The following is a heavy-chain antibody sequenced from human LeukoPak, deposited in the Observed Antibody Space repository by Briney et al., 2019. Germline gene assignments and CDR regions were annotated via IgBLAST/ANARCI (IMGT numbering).Heavy chain of an antibody. V-gene: IGHV4-34*01. J-gene: IGHJ4*02. D-gene: IGHD4-17*01. CDR3: VRGRGPSSSGDYVLFDGVYFDC. Sequence: GSLRLSCAASGFTFSSYAMSWVRQPPGKGLEWIGEINHSGSTNYNPSLKSRVTISVDTSKNQFSLKLSSVTAADTAVYYCVRGRGPSSSGDYVLFDGVYFDCWGQGTLVTVSS. CDR1: GFTFSSYA. CDR2: INHSGST.